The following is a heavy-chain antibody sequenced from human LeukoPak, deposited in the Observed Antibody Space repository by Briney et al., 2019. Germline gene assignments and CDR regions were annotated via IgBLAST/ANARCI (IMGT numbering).Heavy chain of an antibody. D-gene: IGHD6-13*01. Sequence: GGSLRLSCAASGFTVSSNYMSWVRQAPGKGLEWVSVIYSGGSTYYADSVKGRFTISRDNSKNTLYLQMNSLRAEDTAVYYCARSSSLYSSSWYPKDGFDYWGQGTPVTVSS. CDR2: IYSGGST. CDR3: ARSSSLYSSSWYPKDGFDY. CDR1: GFTVSSNY. J-gene: IGHJ4*02. V-gene: IGHV3-53*01.